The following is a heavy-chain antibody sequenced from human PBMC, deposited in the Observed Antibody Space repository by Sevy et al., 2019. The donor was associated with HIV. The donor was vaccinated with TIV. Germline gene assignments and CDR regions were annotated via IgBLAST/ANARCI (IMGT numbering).Heavy chain of an antibody. D-gene: IGHD6-13*01. V-gene: IGHV3-21*01. Sequence: GGSLRLSCAASGFTFSSYSMNWVRQAPGKGLEWVSSITSRSSYIYYADSVKGRFTISRDNAKNSLYLQMNSLRAEVTAVYYCARSWEQQLHDAFDIWGQGTMVTVSS. CDR3: ARSWEQQLHDAFDI. CDR1: GFTFSSYS. CDR2: ITSRSSYI. J-gene: IGHJ3*02.